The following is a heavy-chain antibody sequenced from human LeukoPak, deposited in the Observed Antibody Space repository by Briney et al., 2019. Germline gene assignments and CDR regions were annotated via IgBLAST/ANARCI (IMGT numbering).Heavy chain of an antibody. J-gene: IGHJ4*02. D-gene: IGHD6-19*01. CDR2: IKSKTDVGTT. V-gene: IGHV3-15*01. CDR1: GFTFSNAW. CDR3: AKVGVQVAVTYNDY. Sequence: GGSLRLSCAASGFTFSNAWMSWVRQAPGKGLEWVGRIKSKTDVGTTDYAAPVKGRFTISRDDSKNTLYLQMNSLRAGDTAVYYCAKVGVQVAVTYNDYWGQGTLVTVSS.